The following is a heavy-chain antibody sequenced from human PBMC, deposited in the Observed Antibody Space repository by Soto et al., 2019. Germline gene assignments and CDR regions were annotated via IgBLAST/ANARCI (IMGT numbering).Heavy chain of an antibody. D-gene: IGHD6-19*01. J-gene: IGHJ6*01. CDR2: ISFDGSNK. V-gene: IGHV3-30-3*01. Sequence: QMQLVESGGDVVQPGASLRLSCAASGFTFNYYPMHWVRQTPGKGLEWVAVISFDGSNKYYADSVKGRFTISRDNSKNMLYLQMNSLRAEDAAVYYCARLPGALVAVLYIYPLDGREAMSDVDVW. CDR3: ARLPGALVAVLYIYPLDGREAMSDVDV. CDR1: GFTFNYYP.